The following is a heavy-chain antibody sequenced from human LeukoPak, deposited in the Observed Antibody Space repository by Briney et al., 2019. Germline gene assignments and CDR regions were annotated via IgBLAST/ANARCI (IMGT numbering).Heavy chain of an antibody. CDR3: ARNRSVTTTPGFDH. J-gene: IGHJ4*02. D-gene: IGHD4-17*01. CDR2: IYHSGST. CDR1: GYSIRSGDY. V-gene: IGHV4-38-2*01. Sequence: PSETLSLTCAVPGYSIRSGDYWGWIRQSPGKGLEWIGSIYHSGSTNYNPSLKSRVTISVDTSKNQFSLMLSSVTAADTAVYYCARNRSVTTTPGFDHWGQGTLVTVSS.